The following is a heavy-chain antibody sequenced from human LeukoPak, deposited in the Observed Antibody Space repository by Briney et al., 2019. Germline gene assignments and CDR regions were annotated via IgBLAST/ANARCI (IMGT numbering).Heavy chain of an antibody. D-gene: IGHD3-10*01. CDR3: ARDVSPLGTHPWFAYYYGMDV. CDR2: ISSSSSYI. Sequence: PGGSLRLSCAAPGFTFSSYSMNWVRQAPGKGLEWVSSISSSSSYIYYADSVKGRFTISRDNAKNSLYLQMNSLRAEDTAVYYCARDVSPLGTHPWFAYYYGMDVWGQGTTVAVSS. CDR1: GFTFSSYS. V-gene: IGHV3-21*01. J-gene: IGHJ6*02.